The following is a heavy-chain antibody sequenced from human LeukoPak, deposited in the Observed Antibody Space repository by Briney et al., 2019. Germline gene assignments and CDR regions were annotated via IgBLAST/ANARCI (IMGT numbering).Heavy chain of an antibody. V-gene: IGHV1-8*03. J-gene: IGHJ5*02. CDR3: AREYGRGCSSTSCYTRGFDP. CDR2: MNPNRGNT. CDR1: GYTFTSYD. Sequence: ASVKVSCKASGYTFTSYDINWVRQATGQGLEWMGWMNPNRGNTGYAQKFQGRVTITRNTSISTAYMELSSLRSEDTAVYYCAREYGRGCSSTSCYTRGFDPWGQGTLVTVSS. D-gene: IGHD2-2*02.